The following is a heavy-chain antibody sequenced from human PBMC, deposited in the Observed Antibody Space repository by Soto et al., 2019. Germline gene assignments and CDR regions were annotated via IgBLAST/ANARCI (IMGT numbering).Heavy chain of an antibody. CDR3: ARSSGAYRPFDS. CDR2: ISGIDGSI. D-gene: IGHD2-15*01. V-gene: IGHV3-48*03. Sequence: LRLSCAASGFTFSYYEMNWVRQAPGKGLEWVSHISGIDGSIYYADSVKGRFTISTDNAKNSLYLQMNSLRAEDTAVYYCARSSGAYRPFDSWGQGTQVTVSS. CDR1: GFTFSYYE. J-gene: IGHJ4*02.